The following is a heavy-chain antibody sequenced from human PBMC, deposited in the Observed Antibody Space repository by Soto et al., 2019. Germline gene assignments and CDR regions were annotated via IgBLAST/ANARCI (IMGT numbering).Heavy chain of an antibody. D-gene: IGHD1-26*01. J-gene: IGHJ2*01. V-gene: IGHV4-59*08. CDR2: IYYSGST. CDR3: ARPRGTTPAVWYFDL. CDR1: GGSISSYY. Sequence: SETLSLTCTVSGGSISSYYWSWIRQPPGKGLEWIGYIYYSGSTNYNPSLKSRVTISVDTSKNQFSLKLTSVTAADTAVYYCARPRGTTPAVWYFDLWGRGTLVTVSS.